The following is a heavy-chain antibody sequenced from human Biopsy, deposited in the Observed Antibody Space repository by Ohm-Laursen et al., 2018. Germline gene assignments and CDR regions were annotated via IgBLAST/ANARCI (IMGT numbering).Heavy chain of an antibody. D-gene: IGHD3-22*01. J-gene: IGHJ5*02. V-gene: IGHV4-31*03. Sequence: SQTLSLTCTVSGGSISSGGSYWSWIRQRPGKGLEWIGYIFYSANTYYNPSLKSRVTISVDTSKNQFSLKLNSVTAADTAVYYCARGDYFDSNGYFWFDPWGQGTLVTVSS. CDR3: ARGDYFDSNGYFWFDP. CDR1: GGSISSGGSY. CDR2: IFYSANT.